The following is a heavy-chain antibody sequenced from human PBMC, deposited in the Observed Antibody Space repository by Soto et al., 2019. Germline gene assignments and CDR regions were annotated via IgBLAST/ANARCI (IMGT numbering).Heavy chain of an antibody. D-gene: IGHD6-13*01. J-gene: IGHJ6*04. V-gene: IGHV1-3*01. CDR3: ARKGVIAEAVTGEYYYSYGRDV. CDR1: GYTFTIYA. Sequence: ASVKVSCKASGYTFTIYAMHWVRQAPGQRLEWMGWINAGNGNTKYSQKFQGRVTITRDTSASTAYMELSSLRSEDTAVYYCARKGVIAEAVTGEYYYSYGRDVGGKGPTVPV. CDR2: INAGNGNT.